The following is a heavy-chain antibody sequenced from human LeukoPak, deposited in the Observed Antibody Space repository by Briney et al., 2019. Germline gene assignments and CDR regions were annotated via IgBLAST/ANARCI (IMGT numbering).Heavy chain of an antibody. D-gene: IGHD4-23*01. Sequence: SETLSLTCTVSGGSISSSSYYWGWIRQPPGKGLEWIGSIYYSGSTYYNPSLKSRVTISVDTSKNQFSLKLSSATAADTAVYYCARVVTPGLFDYWGQGTLVTVSS. CDR1: GGSISSSSYY. CDR2: IYYSGST. V-gene: IGHV4-39*07. J-gene: IGHJ4*02. CDR3: ARVVTPGLFDY.